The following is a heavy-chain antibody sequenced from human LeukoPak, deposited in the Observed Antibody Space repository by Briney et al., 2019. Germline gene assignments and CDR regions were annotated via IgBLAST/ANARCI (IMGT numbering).Heavy chain of an antibody. CDR3: ARSEMWMGSGSYLKEI. V-gene: IGHV3-66*01. D-gene: IGHD3-10*01. CDR2: IYSGGST. J-gene: IGHJ4*02. CDR1: GFTFSSYA. Sequence: GGSLRLSCAASGFTFSSYAMSWVRQAPGKGLEWVSVIYSGGSTYYADSVKGRFTISRDNSKNTLYLQMNSLRAEDTAVYYCARSEMWMGSGSYLKEIWGQGTLVTVSS.